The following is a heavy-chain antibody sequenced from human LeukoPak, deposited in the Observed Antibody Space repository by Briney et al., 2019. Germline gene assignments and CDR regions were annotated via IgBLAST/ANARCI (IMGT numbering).Heavy chain of an antibody. J-gene: IGHJ4*02. CDR2: INTDGSST. CDR1: GFTFSSYW. D-gene: IGHD6-19*01. CDR3: ARVDSSGWYRSAGGEFDY. V-gene: IGHV3-74*01. Sequence: GGSLRLSCAASGFTFSSYWMHWVRQAPGKGLVWVSRINTDGSSTSYADSVKGRFTISRDNAKNTLYLQMNSLRAEDTAVYYCARVDSSGWYRSAGGEFDYWGQGTLVTVSS.